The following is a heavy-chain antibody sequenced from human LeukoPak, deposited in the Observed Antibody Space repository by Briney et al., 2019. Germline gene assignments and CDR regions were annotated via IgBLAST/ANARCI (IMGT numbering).Heavy chain of an antibody. V-gene: IGHV2-5*01. CDR1: GFSLSTSGVG. D-gene: IGHD3-10*01. J-gene: IGHJ4*02. CDR2: IYWNDDE. Sequence: SGPTLVKPTQTLTLTCTFSGFSLSTSGVGVGWIRQPPGKALEWLALIYWNDDERYSPSLKSRLTITKDTSKNQVVLTMTNMDPVDTATYYCAHSITMVRGVIPPYYFDYWGQGTLVTVSS. CDR3: AHSITMVRGVIPPYYFDY.